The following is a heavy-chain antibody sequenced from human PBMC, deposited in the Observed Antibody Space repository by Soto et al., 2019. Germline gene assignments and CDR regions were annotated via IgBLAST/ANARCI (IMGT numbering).Heavy chain of an antibody. V-gene: IGHV3-30-3*01. J-gene: IGHJ4*02. CDR1: VFTFTSCR. D-gene: IGHD3-16*01. CDR2: ISFDGTTK. CDR3: ARHRDGGTYTYIDS. Sequence: WGYLALSWVTTVFTFTSCRLDAVRQTPCKGLEWVALISFDGTTKYFADSVRGRLTICRDNSKNMLFLQLNSLRVEESGVYYRARHRDGGTYTYIDSWGPGTMVTVYS.